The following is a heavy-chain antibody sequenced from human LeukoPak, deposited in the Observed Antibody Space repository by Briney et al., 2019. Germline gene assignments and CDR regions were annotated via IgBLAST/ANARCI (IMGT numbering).Heavy chain of an antibody. Sequence: VASVKVSCKASGYTFTGYYMHWVRQAPGQGLERMGWINPNNGGTNFAQKFQGRVTMTRDTSISTAYMELSRLRSDDTAVYYCARDLGYDSSGYHYWGQGTLVTVSS. V-gene: IGHV1-2*02. CDR3: ARDLGYDSSGYHY. CDR2: INPNNGGT. CDR1: GYTFTGYY. J-gene: IGHJ4*02. D-gene: IGHD3-22*01.